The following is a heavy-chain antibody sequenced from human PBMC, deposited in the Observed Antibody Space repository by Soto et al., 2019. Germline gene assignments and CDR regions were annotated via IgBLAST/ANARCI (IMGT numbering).Heavy chain of an antibody. CDR1: GFTFSSYG. Sequence: QVQLVESGGGVVQPGRSLRLSCAASGFTFSSYGMHWVRQAPGKGLEWVAVISYDGSNKYYADSVKGRFTISRDNSKNTLYLQMNSLRAEDTAVYYCAKDQRLLWFGQSYPPGYWGQGTLVTVSS. J-gene: IGHJ4*02. V-gene: IGHV3-30*18. D-gene: IGHD3-10*01. CDR2: ISYDGSNK. CDR3: AKDQRLLWFGQSYPPGY.